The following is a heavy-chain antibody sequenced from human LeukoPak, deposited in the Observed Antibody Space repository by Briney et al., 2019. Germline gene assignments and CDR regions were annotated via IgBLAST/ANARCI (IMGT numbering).Heavy chain of an antibody. J-gene: IGHJ3*01. CDR2: INNDGSDT. CDR1: GFTFSRYW. D-gene: IGHD2/OR15-2a*01. Sequence: QPGGSLRLSCAASGFTFSRYWIHWVRQAPGKGLVWVSRINNDGSDTIYADSVKGRFAMSRDNAKNTVFLQMSGPRAEDTAVYYCARGGFSHAFDVWGQGTTVTVSS. V-gene: IGHV3-74*01. CDR3: ARGGFSHAFDV.